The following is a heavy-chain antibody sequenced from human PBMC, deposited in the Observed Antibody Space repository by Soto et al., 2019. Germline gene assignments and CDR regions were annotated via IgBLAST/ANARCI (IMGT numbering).Heavy chain of an antibody. CDR1: GFTFSSYS. V-gene: IGHV3-21*01. J-gene: IGHJ6*02. CDR2: ISSSSSYI. D-gene: IGHD2-21*02. Sequence: EVQLVESGGGLVKPGGSLRLSCAASGFTFSSYSMNWVRQAPGKGLEWVSSISSSSSYIYYADSVKGRFTISRDNAKNSLCLEMKRLRAEDTGVYYCARDNGDCYYYYYNGMDVWGQGTTVTVSS. CDR3: ARDNGDCYYYYYNGMDV.